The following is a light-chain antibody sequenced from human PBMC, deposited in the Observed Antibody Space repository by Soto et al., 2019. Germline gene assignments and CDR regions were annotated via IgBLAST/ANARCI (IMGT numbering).Light chain of an antibody. V-gene: IGLV2-23*02. Sequence: QSALTQPASVSGSPGQSITISCIGTSSDVGSYNLVSWYQQHPGKAPKVLIYEVSERPSGVSNRFSGSKSGNTASLTISGLQAEDEAEYYCTSFARGSTLVFGGGTKVTVL. CDR1: SSDVGSYNL. CDR3: TSFARGSTLV. CDR2: EVS. J-gene: IGLJ3*02.